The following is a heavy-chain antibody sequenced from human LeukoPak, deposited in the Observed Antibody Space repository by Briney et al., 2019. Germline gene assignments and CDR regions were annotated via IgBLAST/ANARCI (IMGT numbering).Heavy chain of an antibody. D-gene: IGHD1-26*01. CDR1: GFTDSSNY. J-gene: IGHJ4*02. Sequence: GGSLRLFCAASGFTDSSNYMSWVRQAPGKGLEGVSVIYSGCSTYFADSVKGRFTISRDNSKNTRYLQMGSLRAEDMAVYYCARGATTLLFDYWGQGTLVTVSS. V-gene: IGHV3-66*01. CDR2: IYSGCST. CDR3: ARGATTLLFDY.